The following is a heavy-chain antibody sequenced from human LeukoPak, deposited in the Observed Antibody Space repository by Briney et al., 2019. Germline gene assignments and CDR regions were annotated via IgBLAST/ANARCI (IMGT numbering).Heavy chain of an antibody. J-gene: IGHJ5*02. CDR2: ISSSSSYI. CDR1: GFTFSSYS. D-gene: IGHD6-19*01. CDR3: ARDIAVAGTGGNWFDP. V-gene: IGHV3-21*01. Sequence: RGSLRLSCAASGFTFSSYSMNWVRQAPGKGLEWVSSISSSSSYIYYADSVKGRFTISRDNAKNSLYLQMNSLRAEDTAVYYCARDIAVAGTGGNWFDPWGQGTLVTVSS.